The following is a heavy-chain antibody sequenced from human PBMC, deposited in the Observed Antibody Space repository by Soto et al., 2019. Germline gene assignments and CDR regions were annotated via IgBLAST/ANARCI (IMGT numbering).Heavy chain of an antibody. Sequence: QVQLVQSGAEVKKPGSSVKVSCKASGGTFSSYTISWVRQAPGQGLEWMGRIIPILGIANYAQKFQGRVTITADKSTSTSYMELSSLRSEDTAVYYSARVKGQWEDQDWGHGTLVTVSS. CDR1: GGTFSSYT. J-gene: IGHJ4*01. CDR3: ARVKGQWEDQD. V-gene: IGHV1-69*02. D-gene: IGHD1-26*01. CDR2: IIPILGIA.